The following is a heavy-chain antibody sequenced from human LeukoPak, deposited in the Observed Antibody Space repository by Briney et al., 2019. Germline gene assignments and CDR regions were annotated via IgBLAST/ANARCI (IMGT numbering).Heavy chain of an antibody. J-gene: IGHJ4*02. CDR2: ISYDGSNK. V-gene: IGHV3-30-3*01. CDR3: AREPENYYDTADKRVNLYYFDY. CDR1: GFTFSSYA. D-gene: IGHD3-22*01. Sequence: GGSLRLSCAASGFTFSSYAMHWVRQAPGKGLEWVAVISYDGSNKYYADSVKGRFTISRDNAKNSLYLQMNSLRAEDTAVYYCAREPENYYDTADKRVNLYYFDYWGQGTLVTVSS.